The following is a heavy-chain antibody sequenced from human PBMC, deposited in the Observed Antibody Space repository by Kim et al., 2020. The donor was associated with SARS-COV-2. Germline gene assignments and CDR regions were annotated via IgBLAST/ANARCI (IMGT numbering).Heavy chain of an antibody. V-gene: IGHV3-21*01. D-gene: IGHD4-4*01. CDR2: YI. Sequence: YIHYSDSVRGRFTISRDNAKNSVFLQMNSLRGEDTGVYYCARSRDYTDYWGQGTLVTVSS. J-gene: IGHJ4*02. CDR3: ARSRDYTDY.